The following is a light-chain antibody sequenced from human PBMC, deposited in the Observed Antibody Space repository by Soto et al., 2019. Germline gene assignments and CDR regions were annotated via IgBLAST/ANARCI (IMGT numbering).Light chain of an antibody. Sequence: QSALTQPASVSGAPGQRGTISCTGTSTNIGAGNDVHWYQHLPGTAPKLLIYGNSNRPSGVPDRFSGSKSGTAASLAITGLQAEDEDAYYDQYYANSLSGFVVFGGGTKVPVL. CDR2: GNS. CDR1: STNIGAGND. CDR3: QYYANSLSGFVV. J-gene: IGLJ2*01. V-gene: IGLV1-40*01.